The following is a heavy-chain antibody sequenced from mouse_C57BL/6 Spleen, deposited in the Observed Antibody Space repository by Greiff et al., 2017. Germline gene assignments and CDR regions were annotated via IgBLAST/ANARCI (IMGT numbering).Heavy chain of an antibody. D-gene: IGHD1-1*01. CDR1: GYTFTSYW. V-gene: IGHV1-50*01. CDR3: ARAGYNGSRNPDY. CDR2: IDPCDSYT. J-gene: IGHJ2*01. Sequence: QVQLQQPGAELAKPGASVKLSCKASGYTFTSYWMRWVKQRTGQGLEWIGEIDPCDSYTNYNQKFKGKATLTVDTSSSTAYMQLSSLTSEDSAVYYCARAGYNGSRNPDYWGKGATLTVSS.